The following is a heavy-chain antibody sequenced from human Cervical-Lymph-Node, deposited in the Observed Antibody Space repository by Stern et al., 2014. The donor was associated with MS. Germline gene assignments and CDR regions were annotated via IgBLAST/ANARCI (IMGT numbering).Heavy chain of an antibody. J-gene: IGHJ5*02. D-gene: IGHD2/OR15-2a*01. CDR1: GYSFSDFY. CDR3: TRGDLVIVSVVLGRFDP. CDR2: INPKSGGT. Sequence: QPVQSGAEVKKPGASMKVSCKASGYSFSDFYIHWVRQAPGQGLEWMGRINPKSGGTKYAQKFRGRVTMTRDTSINTAYMELSRLKSDDTAVYYCTRGDLVIVSVVLGRFDPWGQGTLATVAS. V-gene: IGHV1-2*06.